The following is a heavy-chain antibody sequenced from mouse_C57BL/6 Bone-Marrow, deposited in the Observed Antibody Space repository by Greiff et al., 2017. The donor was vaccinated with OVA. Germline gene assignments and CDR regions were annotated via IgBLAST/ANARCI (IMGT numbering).Heavy chain of an antibody. Sequence: VQLQQPGAELVKPGASVKLSCKASGYTFTSYWMQWVKQRPGQGLEWIGEIDPSDSYTNYNQKFKGKATLTVDTSSSTAYMQLSSLTSEDSAVYDCARKGLYSNYDYYAMDDWGKGTSVTVSS. CDR1: GYTFTSYW. CDR2: IDPSDSYT. CDR3: ARKGLYSNYDYYAMDD. D-gene: IGHD2-5*01. J-gene: IGHJ4*01. V-gene: IGHV1-50*01.